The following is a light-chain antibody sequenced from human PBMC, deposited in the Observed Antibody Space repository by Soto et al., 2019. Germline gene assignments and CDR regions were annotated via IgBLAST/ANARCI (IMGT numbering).Light chain of an antibody. Sequence: QSVLTQPPSASGTPGQRVTISCSGSSSNIGSNTVNWYQQLPGTAPKLLIYSNNQRPSGVPERFSGSKSGTSASLDNSRLQSEDEADYYCAAWDDSLNVYVFGTGTKVTVL. J-gene: IGLJ1*01. V-gene: IGLV1-44*01. CDR1: SSNIGSNT. CDR3: AAWDDSLNVYV. CDR2: SNN.